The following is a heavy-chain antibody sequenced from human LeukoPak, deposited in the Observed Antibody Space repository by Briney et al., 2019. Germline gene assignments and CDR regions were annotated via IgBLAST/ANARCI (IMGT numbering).Heavy chain of an antibody. V-gene: IGHV1-18*01. CDR3: ARGRNYDFWSGYYMILDY. J-gene: IGHJ4*02. D-gene: IGHD3-3*01. CDR1: GYTFTSYG. CDR2: ITVYNGNT. Sequence: ASVKVSCKASGYTFTSYGISWVRHAPAQGLEWMGWITVYNGNTKYAQKLQGRVTMTTDTSTSTAYMELRSLRSEDTAVYYCARGRNYDFWSGYYMILDYWGQGTLVTVSS.